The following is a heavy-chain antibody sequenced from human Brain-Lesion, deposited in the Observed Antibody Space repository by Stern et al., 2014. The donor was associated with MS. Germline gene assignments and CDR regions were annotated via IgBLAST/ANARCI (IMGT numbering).Heavy chain of an antibody. D-gene: IGHD3-10*01. V-gene: IGHV4-39*01. CDR2: IYYRGST. CDR1: GGSISSSSYY. J-gene: IGHJ4*02. Sequence: VQLVESGPGLVKPSETLSLTCTVSGGSISSSSYYWGWIRQPPGKGLEWIGSIYYRGSTYYNPSLKSRATIPVDTSKNQFSRRLSLVTAADTAVYFCAKLWLGELPESPFDYWGQGTLVTVSS. CDR3: AKLWLGELPESPFDY.